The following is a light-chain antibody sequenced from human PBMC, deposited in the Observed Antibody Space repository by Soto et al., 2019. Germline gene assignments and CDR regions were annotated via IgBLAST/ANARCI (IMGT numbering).Light chain of an antibody. Sequence: EIVLTQSPGTLSLSPGERATLSCGASQSVSSSYLAWYQQKPGQAPRLLIYAASTRATGVPARFSGSGSGTEFTLTISSLQSEDFAVYYCQQNNNWPPITFGQGTRLEIK. CDR3: QQNNNWPPIT. V-gene: IGKV3-15*01. CDR2: AAS. CDR1: QSVSSSY. J-gene: IGKJ5*01.